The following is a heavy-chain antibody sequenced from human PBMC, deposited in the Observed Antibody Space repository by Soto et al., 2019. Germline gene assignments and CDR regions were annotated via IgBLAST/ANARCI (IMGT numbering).Heavy chain of an antibody. J-gene: IGHJ4*02. CDR1: GFTFSSYA. Sequence: PGGSLRLSCAASGFTFSSYAMSWVRQAPGKGLEWVSAISGSGGSTYYADSVKGRFTISRDNSKNTLYLQMNSLRAEDTAVNYGAKYDRGFGESIRGDFNYWGQGPRVTVAS. CDR2: ISGSGGST. CDR3: AKYDRGFGESIRGDFNY. V-gene: IGHV3-23*01. D-gene: IGHD3-10*01.